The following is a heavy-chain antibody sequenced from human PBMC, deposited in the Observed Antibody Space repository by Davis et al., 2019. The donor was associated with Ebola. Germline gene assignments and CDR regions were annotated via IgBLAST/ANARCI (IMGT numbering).Heavy chain of an antibody. CDR1: DFTFSSHA. CDR2: MSGSGGRT. J-gene: IGHJ4*02. V-gene: IGHV3-23*01. CDR3: AKRDGYNSDY. Sequence: PGGSLRLSCAASDFTFSSHAMSWVRQAPGKGLECVSVMSGSGGRTFYADSVKGRFTISRDNSKNTLYLQMNSLRAEDTAVYYCAKRDGYNSDYWGQGTLVTVSS. D-gene: IGHD5-24*01.